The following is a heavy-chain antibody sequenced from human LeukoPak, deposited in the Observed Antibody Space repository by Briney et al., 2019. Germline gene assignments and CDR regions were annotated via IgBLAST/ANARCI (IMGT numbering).Heavy chain of an antibody. CDR3: AKCPYSSGCLDY. V-gene: IGHV3-9*01. J-gene: IGHJ4*02. D-gene: IGHD6-19*01. Sequence: GRSLRLSCAAPGFTFDDYAMHWVRQAPGKGLEWVSGISWNSGSIGYADSVKGRFTISRDNAKNSLYLKMNSLRAEDTALYYCAKCPYSSGCLDYGGQGTLVTVSS. CDR2: ISWNSGSI. CDR1: GFTFDDYA.